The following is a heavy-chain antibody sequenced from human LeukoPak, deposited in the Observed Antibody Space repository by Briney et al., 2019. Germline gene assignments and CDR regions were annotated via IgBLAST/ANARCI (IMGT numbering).Heavy chain of an antibody. J-gene: IGHJ4*02. D-gene: IGHD4-17*01. Sequence: GASVNVSCKASGYTFTSYGITWVREAPDQGLESMGCISAYNGNTNYAQKLQGRVTMTTDTSTSTAYMELRSLRSDDTAVYYCARPNGDYVGDYFDYWGQGTLVTVSS. CDR1: GYTFTSYG. CDR3: ARPNGDYVGDYFDY. CDR2: ISAYNGNT. V-gene: IGHV1-18*04.